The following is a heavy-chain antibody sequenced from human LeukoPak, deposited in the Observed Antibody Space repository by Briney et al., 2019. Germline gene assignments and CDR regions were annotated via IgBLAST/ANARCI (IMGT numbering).Heavy chain of an antibody. Sequence: SETLSLTCTVSGGSISISNYYWGWIRQPPGKGLEYIGSMYYSGSTYYNPSLKSRVTTSVDTSKNQFSLKLSSVTAADTAVYYCARESYSSSWCPFDYWGQGTLVTVSS. D-gene: IGHD6-13*01. CDR1: GGSISISNYY. CDR3: ARESYSSSWCPFDY. J-gene: IGHJ4*02. V-gene: IGHV4-39*07. CDR2: MYYSGST.